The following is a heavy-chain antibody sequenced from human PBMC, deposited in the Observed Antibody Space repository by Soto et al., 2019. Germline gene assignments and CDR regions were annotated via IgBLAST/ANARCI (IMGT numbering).Heavy chain of an antibody. J-gene: IGHJ6*03. CDR2: ISGSGGST. CDR1: GFTFSSYA. CDR3: ANPYGSGSYGYYYYYMDV. Sequence: EVQLLESGGGLVQPGGSLRLSCAASGFTFSSYAMSWVRQAPGKGLEWVSAISGSGGSTYYADSVKGRFTISRDNSNNTLYLQMNSLRAEDTAVYYCANPYGSGSYGYYYYYMDVWGKGTTVTVSS. D-gene: IGHD3-10*01. V-gene: IGHV3-23*01.